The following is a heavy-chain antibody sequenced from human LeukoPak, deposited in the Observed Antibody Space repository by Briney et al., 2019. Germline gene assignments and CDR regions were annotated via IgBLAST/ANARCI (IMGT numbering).Heavy chain of an antibody. V-gene: IGHV1-69*04. CDR2: IIPILGIA. Sequence: SVKVSCKASGGTFSSYAISWVRQAPGQGLEWMGRIIPILGIANYTQKFQGRVTITADKSTSTAYMELSSLRSEDTAVYYCAREGAGEDYYFDYWGQGTLVTVSS. CDR1: GGTFSSYA. CDR3: AREGAGEDYYFDY. J-gene: IGHJ4*02. D-gene: IGHD7-27*01.